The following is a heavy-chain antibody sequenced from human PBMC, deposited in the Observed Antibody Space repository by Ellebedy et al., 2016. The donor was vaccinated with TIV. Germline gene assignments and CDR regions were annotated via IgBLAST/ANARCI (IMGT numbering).Heavy chain of an antibody. D-gene: IGHD3-10*01. V-gene: IGHV3-30-3*01. J-gene: IGHJ6*02. CDR2: ISYDGSNK. CDR1: GFTFSSYA. CDR3: ARVSQVWFGELLTRNYYYGMDV. Sequence: GESLKISCAASGFTFSSYAMHWVRQAPGKGLEWVAVISYDGSNKYYADSVKGRFTISRDNSKNTLYLQMNSLRAEDTAVYYCARVSQVWFGELLTRNYYYGMDVWGQGTTVPVSS.